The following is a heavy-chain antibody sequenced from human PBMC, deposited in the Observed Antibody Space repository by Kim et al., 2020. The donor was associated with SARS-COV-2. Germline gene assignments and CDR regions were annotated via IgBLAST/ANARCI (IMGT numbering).Heavy chain of an antibody. CDR2: TYAGGTT. J-gene: IGHJ4*02. Sequence: GGSLRLSCAASGFSISANYMRWVRQAPGKGLEWVAVTYAGGTTYYAASVKDRFTVSSDNSKNTLYLQMNSLRADDTAVYYCARGNMLFGNYWGQGTLGTVSS. V-gene: IGHV3-53*01. CDR1: GFSISANY. D-gene: IGHD3-10*02. CDR3: ARGNMLFGNY.